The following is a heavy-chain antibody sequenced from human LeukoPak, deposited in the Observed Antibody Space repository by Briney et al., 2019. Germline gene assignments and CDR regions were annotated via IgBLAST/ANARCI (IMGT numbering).Heavy chain of an antibody. J-gene: IGHJ4*02. D-gene: IGHD1-26*01. CDR2: IYYSGST. V-gene: IGHV4-59*01. Sequence: KPSETLSLTCTVSGGSISSYYWSWIRQPPGKGLEWIGYIYYSGSTNYNPSLKSRVTISVDTSKNQFSLKLSSVTAADTAVYYCARDRSDTDNGFDYWGQGTLVTVSS. CDR1: GGSISSYY. CDR3: ARDRSDTDNGFDY.